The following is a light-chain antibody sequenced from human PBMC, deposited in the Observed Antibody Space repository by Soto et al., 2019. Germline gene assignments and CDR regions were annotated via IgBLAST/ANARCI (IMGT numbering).Light chain of an antibody. V-gene: IGKV3-20*01. J-gene: IGKJ1*01. CDR2: GAS. CDR3: QQYGSSRT. Sequence: EIVLTQSPGTLSLSPGERATLSCRASQSVSSSYLAWYQQKPDQAPRLLIYGASSRATGIPDRFSGSGSGTDFTLTISRLEPEDFAVYYCQQYGSSRTFGRGTKVEIK. CDR1: QSVSSSY.